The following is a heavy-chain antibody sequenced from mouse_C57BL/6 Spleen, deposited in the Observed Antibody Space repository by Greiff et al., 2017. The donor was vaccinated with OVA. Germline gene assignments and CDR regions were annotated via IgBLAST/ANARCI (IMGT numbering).Heavy chain of an antibody. V-gene: IGHV5-16*01. CDR1: GFTFSDYY. Sequence: EVKLVESEGGLVQPGSSMKLSCTASGFTFSDYYMAWVRQVPEKGLEWVANINYDGSSTYYLDSLKSRFIISRDNAKNILYLQMSSLKSEDTATYYCAREGAPYAMDYWGQGTSVTVSS. CDR3: AREGAPYAMDY. J-gene: IGHJ4*01. D-gene: IGHD3-1*01. CDR2: INYDGSST.